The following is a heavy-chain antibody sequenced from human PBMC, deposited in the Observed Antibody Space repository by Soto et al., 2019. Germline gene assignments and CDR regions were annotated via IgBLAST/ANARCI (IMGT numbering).Heavy chain of an antibody. CDR2: IYYSGST. Sequence: LETLPLTSPVSGCYLSSYYGSWLRPPPGKGLEWIGYIYYSGSTNYNPSLKSRVTISVDTSKNQFSLKLSSVTAADTAVYYCARRGYSYGYPFDYWGQGTLVTVSS. V-gene: IGHV4-59*01. CDR3: ARRGYSYGYPFDY. CDR1: GCYLSSYY. J-gene: IGHJ4*02. D-gene: IGHD5-18*01.